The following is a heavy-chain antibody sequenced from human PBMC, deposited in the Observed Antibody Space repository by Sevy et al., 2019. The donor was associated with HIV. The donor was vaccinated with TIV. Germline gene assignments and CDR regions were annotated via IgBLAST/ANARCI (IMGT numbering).Heavy chain of an antibody. CDR3: AKEVRDSYDYIWGSYRPDYYYGMDV. V-gene: IGHV3-30*02. CDR1: GFTFSSYG. D-gene: IGHD3-16*02. J-gene: IGHJ6*02. Sequence: GGSLRLSCAASGFTFSSYGMHWVRQAPGKGLEWVAFIRYDGSNKYYADSVKDRFTISRDNSKNTLYLQMNSLRAEDTAVYYCAKEVRDSYDYIWGSYRPDYYYGMDVWGQGTTVTVSS. CDR2: IRYDGSNK.